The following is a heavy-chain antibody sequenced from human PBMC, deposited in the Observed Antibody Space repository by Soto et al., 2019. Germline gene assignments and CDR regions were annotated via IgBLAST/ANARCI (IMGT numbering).Heavy chain of an antibody. CDR2: IIPIFRST. Sequence: QVQLVQSGAEVKKPGSSVKVSCKASGGTFNSYALTWVRQAPGHGLEWMGGIIPIFRSTNYAQKFQGRVTITEKRSTSTAYVVLRILSSDDTAVYYCASVRHPPYGRGWRSVYWYLDSWGRGTLVTVSS. D-gene: IGHD6-19*01. CDR3: ASVRHPPYGRGWRSVYWYLDS. J-gene: IGHJ2*01. V-gene: IGHV1-69*06. CDR1: GGTFNSYA.